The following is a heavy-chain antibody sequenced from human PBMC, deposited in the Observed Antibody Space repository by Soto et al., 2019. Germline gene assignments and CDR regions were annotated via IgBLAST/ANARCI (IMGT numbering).Heavy chain of an antibody. V-gene: IGHV4-59*01. D-gene: IGHD5-18*01. Sequence: SETLSLTCTVSGGSISSYYWSWIRQPPGKGLEWIGYIYYSGSTNYNPSLKSRVTISVDTSKNQFSLKLSSVTAADTAVYYCARCGYSYGRNWFDPWGQGTLVTV. CDR3: ARCGYSYGRNWFDP. CDR1: GGSISSYY. J-gene: IGHJ5*02. CDR2: IYYSGST.